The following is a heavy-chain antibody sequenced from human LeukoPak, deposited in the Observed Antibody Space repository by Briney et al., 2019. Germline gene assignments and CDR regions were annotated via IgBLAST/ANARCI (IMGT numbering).Heavy chain of an antibody. CDR2: IYHSGST. V-gene: IGHV4-30-2*01. Sequence: SQTLSLTCTVSGGSISSGGYYWSWIRQHPGKGLEWIGYIYHSGSTYYNPSLKSRVTISVDRSKNQFSLKLSSVTAADTAVYYCARGSEAAAADVWGQGTTVTVSS. CDR1: GGSISSGGYY. D-gene: IGHD2-15*01. CDR3: ARGSEAAAADV. J-gene: IGHJ6*02.